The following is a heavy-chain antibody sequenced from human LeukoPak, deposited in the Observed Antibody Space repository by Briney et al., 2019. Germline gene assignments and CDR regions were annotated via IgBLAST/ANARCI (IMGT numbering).Heavy chain of an antibody. J-gene: IGHJ3*01. D-gene: IGHD3-22*01. CDR2: IYWDDDK. Sequence: SGPTLVKPTETLTLTCSFSGFSLSNTEVGVGWIRQPPGKALEWLALIYWDDDKRLSRSLKSRLTITKDTAKNQVVLTLSNMDPVDTGTYHCARTRSSGDYDSFDVWGQGTMVTVSS. CDR3: ARTRSSGDYDSFDV. CDR1: GFSLSNTEVG. V-gene: IGHV2-5*02.